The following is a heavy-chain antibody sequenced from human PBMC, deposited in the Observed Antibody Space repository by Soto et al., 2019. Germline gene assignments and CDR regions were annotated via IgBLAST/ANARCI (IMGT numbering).Heavy chain of an antibody. CDR1: GFTFSNYG. V-gene: IGHV3-30*18. D-gene: IGHD4-17*01. CDR3: AKDPANVEIHGAFDY. CDR2: ISYDGYNK. Sequence: QVQLVESGGGVVQPGRSLRLSCAASGFTFSNYGMHWVRQAPGKGLEWVALISYDGYNKYYADSVKGRFTISRGSSKSTLYLQMDSLKAEDTAVYYCAKDPANVEIHGAFDYWGQGTLVTVSS. J-gene: IGHJ4*02.